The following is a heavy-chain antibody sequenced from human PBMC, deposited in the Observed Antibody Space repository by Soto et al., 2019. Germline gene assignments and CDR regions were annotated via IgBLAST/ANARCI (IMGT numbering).Heavy chain of an antibody. CDR1: GFTFSDYY. D-gene: IGHD3-3*01. Sequence: PGGSLRLSCAASGFTFSDYYMSWIRQAPGKGLEWVSYISSSGSTIYYADSVKGRFTISRDNAKNSLYLQMNSLRDEDTAVYYCARSGITIFGVVAPYSYYGMDVWGQGTTVTVSS. V-gene: IGHV3-11*04. CDR2: ISSSGSTI. J-gene: IGHJ6*02. CDR3: ARSGITIFGVVAPYSYYGMDV.